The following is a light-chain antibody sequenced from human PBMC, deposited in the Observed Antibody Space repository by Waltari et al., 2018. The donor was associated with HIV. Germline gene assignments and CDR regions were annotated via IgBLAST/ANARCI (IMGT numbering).Light chain of an antibody. J-gene: IGKJ5*01. CDR3: LQHNSYPFIT. V-gene: IGKV1-17*01. CDR1: QGVRDD. CDR2: AAS. Sequence: DIQMTQSPSSLSASVGYTVTITCRATQGVRDDLGWFHQKPGQAPKRLIYAASKLQSGVPPRFSGSGSETYFTLTITGLHPEDFGIYYCLQHNSYPFITLGQGTRLE.